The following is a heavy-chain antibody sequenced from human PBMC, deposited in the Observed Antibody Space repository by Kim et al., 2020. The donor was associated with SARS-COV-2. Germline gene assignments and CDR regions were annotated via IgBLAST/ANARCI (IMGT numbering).Heavy chain of an antibody. CDR2: ISYDGSNK. Sequence: GGSLRLSCAASGFTFSSYGMHWVRQAPGKWLEGVAVISYDGSNKYYADSVKGRFTISRDNSKNTLYLQMNSRRTEDKAVYYCARAGVNDIVVVVAALFDYWRQGTLVTVSS. J-gene: IGHJ4*02. D-gene: IGHD2-15*01. CDR3: ARAGVNDIVVVVAALFDY. CDR1: GFTFSSYG. V-gene: IGHV3-33*05.